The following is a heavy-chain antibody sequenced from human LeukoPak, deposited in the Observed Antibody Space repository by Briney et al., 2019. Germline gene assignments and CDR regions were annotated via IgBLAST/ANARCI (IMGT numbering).Heavy chain of an antibody. D-gene: IGHD6-13*01. CDR3: AGGIAASGDY. CDR1: GFTFSSYA. Sequence: GGSLRLSCAASGFTFSSYAMHWVRQAPGKGLEWVAVISYDGSNKYYADSVKGRFTISRDNSKNTLYLQMNSLRAEDTAVYYCAGGIAASGDYWGQGTLVTVSS. J-gene: IGHJ4*02. V-gene: IGHV3-30*04. CDR2: ISYDGSNK.